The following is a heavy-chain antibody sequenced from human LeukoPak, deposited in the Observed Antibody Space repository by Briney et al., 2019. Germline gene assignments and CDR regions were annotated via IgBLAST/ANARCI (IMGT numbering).Heavy chain of an antibody. CDR1: GGSISGYY. J-gene: IGHJ4*02. D-gene: IGHD1-26*01. CDR3: ARAYSRSYSHFDD. CDR2: IYTSGST. V-gene: IGHV4-4*09. Sequence: PSETLSLTCTVSGGSISGYYWSWIRQPPGKGLEWIGYIYTSGSTNYNPSLKSRVTISLDTSKNQFSLRLSSVTAADTAMYFCARAYSRSYSHFDDWGQGTLVTVSS.